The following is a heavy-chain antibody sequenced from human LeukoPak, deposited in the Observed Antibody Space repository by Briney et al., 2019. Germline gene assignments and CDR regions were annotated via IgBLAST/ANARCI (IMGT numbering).Heavy chain of an antibody. J-gene: IGHJ4*02. V-gene: IGHV4-61*01. Sequence: ASETLSLTCTVSGYSISSGYYWGWIRQPPGKGLEWIGYIYNSGSTNYNPSLKSRVTISLDTSKNQFSLKLSSVTAADTAVYYCARGVVAAAGRTFDFWGQGTLVTVSS. CDR1: GYSISSGYY. CDR3: ARGVVAAAGRTFDF. CDR2: IYNSGST. D-gene: IGHD6-13*01.